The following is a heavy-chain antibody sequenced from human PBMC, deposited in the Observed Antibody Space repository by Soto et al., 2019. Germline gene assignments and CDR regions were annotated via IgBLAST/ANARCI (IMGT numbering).Heavy chain of an antibody. V-gene: IGHV4-34*01. CDR1: GGSFSGYY. Sequence: PSETLSLTCAVYGGSFSGYYWSWIRQPPGKGLEWIGEINHSGSTNYNPSLKSRVTISVDTSKNQFSLKLSSVTAADTAVYYCARVRYHFWSGYYPDDWGQGTLVTVSS. J-gene: IGHJ4*02. CDR3: ARVRYHFWSGYYPDD. D-gene: IGHD3-3*01. CDR2: INHSGST.